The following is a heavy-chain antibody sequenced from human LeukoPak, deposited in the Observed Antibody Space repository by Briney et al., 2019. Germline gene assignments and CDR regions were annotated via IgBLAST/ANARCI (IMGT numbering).Heavy chain of an antibody. CDR2: ITYSGRT. CDR1: GVSISSLF. Sequence: SETLSLTCNVSGVSISSLFWTWIRQPPGKGLEWIGYITYSGRTNYNPSLKSRVSLSVDSSKNQFSLMVTSDNSADTAVYFCARTGLTGKVDYWGQGILVTVSS. V-gene: IGHV4-59*11. CDR3: ARTGLTGKVDY. D-gene: IGHD7-27*01. J-gene: IGHJ4*02.